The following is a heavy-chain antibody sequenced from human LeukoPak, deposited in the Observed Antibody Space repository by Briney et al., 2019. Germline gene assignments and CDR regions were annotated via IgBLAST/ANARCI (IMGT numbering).Heavy chain of an antibody. CDR1: GFTFSSYW. CDR3: ARQGLLLLWFGESSSRFDY. D-gene: IGHD3-10*01. J-gene: IGHJ4*02. Sequence: GGSLRLSCAASGFTFSSYWMSWVRQAPGKGLEWVANIKQDGSEKYYVDSVKGRFTISRDNAKNSLYLQMNSLRAEDTAVYYCARQGLLLLWFGESSSRFDYWGQGTLVTVSS. V-gene: IGHV3-7*01. CDR2: IKQDGSEK.